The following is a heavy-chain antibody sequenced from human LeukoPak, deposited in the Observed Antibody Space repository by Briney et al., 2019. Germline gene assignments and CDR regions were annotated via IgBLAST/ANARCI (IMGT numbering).Heavy chain of an antibody. D-gene: IGHD6-25*01. CDR3: ARDKYSSGGHYFDY. Sequence: GGSLRLSCAASGFTFSSYAMHWVRQAPGKGLEWVANIKQDGSEKYYVDSVKGRFTISRDNAKNSLYLQMNSLRAEDTAVYYCARDKYSSGGHYFDYWGQGTLVTVSS. V-gene: IGHV3-7*03. CDR1: GFTFSSYA. J-gene: IGHJ4*02. CDR2: IKQDGSEK.